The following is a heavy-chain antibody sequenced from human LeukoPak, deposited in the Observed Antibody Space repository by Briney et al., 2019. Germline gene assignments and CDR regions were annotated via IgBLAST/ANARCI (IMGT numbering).Heavy chain of an antibody. J-gene: IGHJ4*02. D-gene: IGHD4-11*01. V-gene: IGHV3-23*01. CDR3: ARSVPDYTRFDY. Sequence: GGSLRLSYVASGFTFSDYAMNWVRQAPGKGLEWVSTFKTNSGQVYYAESVRGRFTISRDNSKNTVYLQMSSLRAEDTALYYCARSVPDYTRFDYWGQGALVTVS. CDR1: GFTFSDYA. CDR2: FKTNSGQV.